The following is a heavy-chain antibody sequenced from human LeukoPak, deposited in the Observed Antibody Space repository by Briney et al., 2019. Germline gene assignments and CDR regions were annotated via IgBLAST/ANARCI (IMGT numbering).Heavy chain of an antibody. Sequence: SETLSLTCTVSGGSVSSGSYYWSWIRQPPGKGLEWIGYIYYSGSTNYNPSLKSRVTISVDTSKNQFSLKLSSVTAADTAVYYCARSGVRYSSSWYLVYWGQGTLVTVSS. J-gene: IGHJ4*02. CDR1: GGSVSSGSYY. D-gene: IGHD6-13*01. CDR3: ARSGVRYSSSWYLVY. V-gene: IGHV4-61*01. CDR2: IYYSGST.